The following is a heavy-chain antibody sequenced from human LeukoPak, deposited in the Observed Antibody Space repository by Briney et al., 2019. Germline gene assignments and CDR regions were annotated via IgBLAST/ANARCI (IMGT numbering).Heavy chain of an antibody. V-gene: IGHV1-46*01. Sequence: ASVKVSCKASGYTFTSHFMNWVRQAPGQGLEWMAIINPADGTKTYAQKFQDRVTLTRDTSTNTVYMELISPRSEDTAVYYCARGVGNVFHERRILDRWGQGTLVSVSS. CDR2: INPADGTK. D-gene: IGHD4-23*01. J-gene: IGHJ5*02. CDR3: ARGVGNVFHERRILDR. CDR1: GYTFTSHF.